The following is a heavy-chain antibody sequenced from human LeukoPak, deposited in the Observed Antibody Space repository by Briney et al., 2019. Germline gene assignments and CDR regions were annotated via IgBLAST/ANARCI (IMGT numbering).Heavy chain of an antibody. Sequence: SETLSLTCAVYGGSFSGYYWSWIRQPPGKGLEWIGEINHSGSTNYNPSLKSRVTISVDTSKNQFSLKLSSVTAEDTAVYYCARVSDDFWSGDAFDIWGQGTMVTVSS. D-gene: IGHD3-3*01. J-gene: IGHJ3*02. CDR2: INHSGST. CDR3: ARVSDDFWSGDAFDI. CDR1: GGSFSGYY. V-gene: IGHV4-34*01.